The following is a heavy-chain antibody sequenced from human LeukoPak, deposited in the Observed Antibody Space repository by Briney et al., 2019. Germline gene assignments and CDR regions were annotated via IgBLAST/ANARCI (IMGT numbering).Heavy chain of an antibody. D-gene: IGHD1-26*01. CDR3: ARGEGGSYYSSYYYMDV. V-gene: IGHV3-30-3*01. Sequence: GRSLRLSCAASGFTFSSYAMHWVRQAPGKGLEWVAVISYDGSNKYYADSVKGRFTISRDNSKNTLYLQMNSLRAEDTAVYYCARGEGGSYYSSYYYMDVWGKGTTVTVSS. CDR2: ISYDGSNK. CDR1: GFTFSSYA. J-gene: IGHJ6*03.